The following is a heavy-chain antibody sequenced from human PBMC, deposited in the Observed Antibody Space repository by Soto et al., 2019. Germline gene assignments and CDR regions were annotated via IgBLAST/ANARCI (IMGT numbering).Heavy chain of an antibody. D-gene: IGHD1-7*01. J-gene: IGHJ6*02. CDR1: GLTFSGSA. V-gene: IGHV3-73*02. CDR2: IRSKANSYAT. Sequence: EVQLVESGGGLVQPGGSLKLSCAASGLTFSGSAMHWVRQASGKGLEWVGRIRSKANSYATAYAASVKGRFTISRDDSNITAYLQMNSLKTEDTAVYYCTSQRWTVTTQTYYYYGMDVWGQGTKVTVSS. CDR3: TSQRWTVTTQTYYYYGMDV.